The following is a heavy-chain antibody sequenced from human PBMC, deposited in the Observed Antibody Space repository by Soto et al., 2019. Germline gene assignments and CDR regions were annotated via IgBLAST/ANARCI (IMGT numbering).Heavy chain of an antibody. D-gene: IGHD3-10*01. CDR3: AKETESTMDFDY. CDR2: ISGSGVSI. V-gene: IGHV3-23*01. CDR1: GFRFSAYA. J-gene: IGHJ4*02. Sequence: GSLRLSCAASGFRFSAYAMIWVRQPPGKGLEWVSAISGSGVSIAYADSVKGRFTISRDNPENTLYLQMNGLRAEDTATYYCAKETESTMDFDYWGPGTLVTVSS.